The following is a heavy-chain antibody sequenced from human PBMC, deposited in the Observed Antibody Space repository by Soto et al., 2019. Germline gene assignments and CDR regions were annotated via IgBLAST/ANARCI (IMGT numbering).Heavy chain of an antibody. CDR2: IYHSGST. V-gene: IGHV4-30-2*01. CDR1: GVSISSGGYS. Sequence: SETLSLTCAVSGVSISSGGYSWSWIRQPPGKGLEWIGYIYHSGSTYYNPSLKSRVTISVDRSKNQFSLKLSSVTAADTAVYYCARGAPFHWGQGTLVTVSS. J-gene: IGHJ4*02. CDR3: ARGAPFH. D-gene: IGHD3-16*01.